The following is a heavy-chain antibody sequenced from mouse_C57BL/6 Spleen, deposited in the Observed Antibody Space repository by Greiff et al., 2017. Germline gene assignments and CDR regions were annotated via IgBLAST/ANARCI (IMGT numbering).Heavy chain of an antibody. CDR1: GFTFSSYT. J-gene: IGHJ3*01. CDR2: ISGGGGNT. Sequence: EVQVVESGGGLVKPGGSLKLSCAASGFTFSSYTMSWVRQTPEKRLEWVATISGGGGNTYYPDSVKGRFTISRDNAKNTLYLQMSSLRSEDTALYYCARHNGNLFAYWGQGTLVTVSA. V-gene: IGHV5-9*01. D-gene: IGHD2-1*01. CDR3: ARHNGNLFAY.